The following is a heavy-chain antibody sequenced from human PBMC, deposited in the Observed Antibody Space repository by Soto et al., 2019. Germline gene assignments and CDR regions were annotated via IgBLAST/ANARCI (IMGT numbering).Heavy chain of an antibody. Sequence: SETLFLTCTVSGGSISSGGYYWSWIRQHPGKGLEWIGYIYYCGSTYYNPSLKSRVTISVDTSKNQFSLKLSSVTAADTAVYYCARELSTVTTDWGQGTLVTVSS. CDR3: ARELSTVTTD. CDR2: IYYCGST. CDR1: GGSISSGGYY. J-gene: IGHJ4*02. V-gene: IGHV4-31*03. D-gene: IGHD4-17*01.